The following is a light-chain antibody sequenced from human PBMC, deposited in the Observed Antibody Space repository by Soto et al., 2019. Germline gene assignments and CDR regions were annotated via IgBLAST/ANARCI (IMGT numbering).Light chain of an antibody. CDR2: DVS. CDR1: SSDVGGYNY. V-gene: IGLV2-14*01. CDR3: SSYTSSSTLVV. Sequence: QSALTQPASVSGSPGQSITISCTGTSSDVGGYNYVSWYQQHPGKAPKLMIYDVSNRPSGVSNRFSGSQSANTASLTISGLQAEDEDDYYCSSYTSSSTLVVFGGGTKLTVL. J-gene: IGLJ2*01.